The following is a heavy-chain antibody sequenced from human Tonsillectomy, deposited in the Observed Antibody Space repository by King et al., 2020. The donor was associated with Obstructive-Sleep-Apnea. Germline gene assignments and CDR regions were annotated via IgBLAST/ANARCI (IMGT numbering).Heavy chain of an antibody. J-gene: IGHJ4*02. CDR1: GYTFTSYW. CDR3: ARLVGKSDDY. Sequence: VQLVESGAEVKKPGESLKISCKTSGYTFTSYWIGWVRQMSGKGLEWMGIIYPGDSNTRYSPPFQGQVTISADKSINTAYLQWSSLKASDTAMYYCARLVGKSDDYWGQGTLVTVSS. D-gene: IGHD3-10*01. V-gene: IGHV5-51*01. CDR2: IYPGDSNT.